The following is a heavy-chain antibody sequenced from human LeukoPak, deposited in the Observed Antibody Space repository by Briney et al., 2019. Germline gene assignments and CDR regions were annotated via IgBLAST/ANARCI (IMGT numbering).Heavy chain of an antibody. CDR3: VKDSLMVRGASFDY. CDR1: GFTFSSYE. J-gene: IGHJ4*02. Sequence: GGSLRLSCAASGFTFSSYEVNWVRQAPGKGLEWVSYISSSGSSIYYADSVQGRFTISRDNSKNTLYLQMSSLRAEDTAVYYCVKDSLMVRGASFDYWGQGTLVTVSS. CDR2: ISSSGSSI. D-gene: IGHD3-10*01. V-gene: IGHV3-48*03.